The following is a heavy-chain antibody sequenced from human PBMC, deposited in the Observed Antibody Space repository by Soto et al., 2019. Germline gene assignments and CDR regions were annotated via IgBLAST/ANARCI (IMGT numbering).Heavy chain of an antibody. J-gene: IGHJ4*02. CDR1: GFTFSSYA. V-gene: IGHV3-23*01. CDR2: ISGSGGST. CDR3: AKDLIRCSTSCPDY. D-gene: IGHD2-2*01. Sequence: PGGSLRLSCAASGFTFSSYAMSWVRQAPGKGLEWVSAISGSGGSTYYADSVKGRFTISRDNSKNTLYVQMYSLRAEDTAIYYCAKDLIRCSTSCPDYWGQGTLVTDSS.